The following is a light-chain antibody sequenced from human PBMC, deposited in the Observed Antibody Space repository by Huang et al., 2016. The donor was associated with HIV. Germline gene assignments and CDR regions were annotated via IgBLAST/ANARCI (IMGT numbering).Light chain of an antibody. J-gene: IGKJ4*01. CDR3: QQCYLAPLT. CDR1: QFVGTY. V-gene: IGKV1-39*01. Sequence: DIQLTQSPSSLSASVGDRVAITCHTSQFVGTYLNWYQQKPGRAPKLVIHGASRLPGGVPSRFSGSGAGTDFTLTIDGLQPEDFATYYCQQCYLAPLTFGGGTKVEI. CDR2: GAS.